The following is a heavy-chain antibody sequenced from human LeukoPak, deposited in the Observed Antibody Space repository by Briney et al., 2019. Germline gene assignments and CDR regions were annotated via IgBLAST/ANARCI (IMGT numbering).Heavy chain of an antibody. CDR2: INRVDGIR. J-gene: IGHJ4*02. CDR3: ASEKNYGDKYFDS. V-gene: IGHV1-46*01. CDR1: GDTFTIHY. Sequence: ASLKISCKASGDTFTIHYFHWIRQAPGQGLEWMGIINRVDGIRGNAQTFQGRLMLTKDTSTSTAYMGLSSLRSEDTAIYYCASEKNYGDKYFDSWGQGTVVTVSS. D-gene: IGHD4-17*01.